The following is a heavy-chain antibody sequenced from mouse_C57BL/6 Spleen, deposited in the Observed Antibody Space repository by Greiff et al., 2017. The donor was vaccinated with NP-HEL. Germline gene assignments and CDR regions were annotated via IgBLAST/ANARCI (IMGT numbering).Heavy chain of an antibody. J-gene: IGHJ1*03. CDR1: GYTFTDYY. CDR2: INPNNGGT. Sequence: EVQLQQSGPELVKPGASVKISCKASGYTFTDYYMNWVKQSHGKSLEWIGDINPNNGGTSYNQKFKGKATLTVDKSSSTAYMELRSLTSEDSAVYYCARPLYSYWYFDVWGTGTTVTVSS. CDR3: ARPLYSYWYFDV. D-gene: IGHD2-1*01. V-gene: IGHV1-26*01.